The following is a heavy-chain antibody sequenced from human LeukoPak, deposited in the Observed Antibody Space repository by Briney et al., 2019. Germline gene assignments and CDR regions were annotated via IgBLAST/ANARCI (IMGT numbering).Heavy chain of an antibody. V-gene: IGHV3-23*03. CDR1: GFTFSDFA. Sequence: PGGSLRLSCGASGFTFSDFAMSWVRLAPGKGLEWLSSIEKDASRAYYADSVRGRFTVSRDNSKNTLYLQMSSLRVEDTALYYCAKQEGALIQNWCFDHWGLGTLVTVSS. D-gene: IGHD1-26*01. J-gene: IGHJ4*02. CDR2: IEKDASRA. CDR3: AKQEGALIQNWCFDH.